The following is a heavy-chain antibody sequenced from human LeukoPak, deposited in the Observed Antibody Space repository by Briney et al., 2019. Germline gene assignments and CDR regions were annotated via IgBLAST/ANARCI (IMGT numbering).Heavy chain of an antibody. Sequence: GESLKISCKGSGYSFTSYWIGWARQMPGKGLEWMGIIYPGDSDTRYSPSFQGQVTISADKSISTAYLQWSSLKASDTAMYYCASRTTVVTGAFDIWGQGTMVTVSS. CDR1: GYSFTSYW. V-gene: IGHV5-51*01. CDR3: ASRTTVVTGAFDI. J-gene: IGHJ3*02. CDR2: IYPGDSDT. D-gene: IGHD4-23*01.